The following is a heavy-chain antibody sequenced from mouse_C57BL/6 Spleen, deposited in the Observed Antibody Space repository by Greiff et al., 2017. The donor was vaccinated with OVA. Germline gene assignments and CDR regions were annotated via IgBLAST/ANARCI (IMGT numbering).Heavy chain of an antibody. CDR3: ARDRDPYFDY. CDR2: ISDGGSYT. Sequence: EVKVEESGGGLVKPGGSLKLSCAASGFTFSSYAMSWVRQTPEKRLEWVATISDGGSYTYYPDNVKGRFTISRDNAKNNLYLQMSHLKSEDTAMYYCARDRDPYFDYWGQGTTLTVSS. J-gene: IGHJ2*01. V-gene: IGHV5-4*01. CDR1: GFTFSSYA.